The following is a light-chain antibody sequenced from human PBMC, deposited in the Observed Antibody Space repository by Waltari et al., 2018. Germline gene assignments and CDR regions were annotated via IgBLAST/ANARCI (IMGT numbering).Light chain of an antibody. V-gene: IGLV3-27*01. J-gene: IGLJ2*01. CDR3: YSATDNDWL. CDR2: KDT. CDR1: ILTKRY. Sequence: SYELTQPSSVSVSPGQTVRITCSGDILTKRYARWFQLKPGQAPIVIIYKDTERPSGIPERFSGSSSGTTVTLTITGAQVEDEADYYCYSATDNDWLFGGGTKLTVL.